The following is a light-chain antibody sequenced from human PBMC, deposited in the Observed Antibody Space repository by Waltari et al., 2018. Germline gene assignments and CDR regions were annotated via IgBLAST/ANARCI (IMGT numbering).Light chain of an antibody. CDR1: QSVRSH. J-gene: IGKJ2*01. V-gene: IGKV3D-15*01. Sequence: RVMTQSPASLSVSPGERVTLSCRASQSVRSHLAWFQQKPGRAPRLLIHEASTRVTGIPPRFSASGSGTEFTLTISSLQSEDFAIYYCQQYNDWPYTFGQGSKLEIK. CDR2: EAS. CDR3: QQYNDWPYT.